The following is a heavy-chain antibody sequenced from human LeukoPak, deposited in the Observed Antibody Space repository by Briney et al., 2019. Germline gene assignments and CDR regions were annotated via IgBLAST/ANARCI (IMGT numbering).Heavy chain of an antibody. J-gene: IGHJ4*02. CDR1: GYTFTGYY. CDR2: INPNSGGT. V-gene: IGHV1-2*02. D-gene: IGHD6-6*01. Sequence: GASVTVSCKASGYTFTGYYMHWVRQAPGQGLEWMGWINPNSGGTNYAQKFQGRVTMTRDTSISTAYMELSRLRSEDTAVYYCASETDSSSSLPFDYWGQGTLVTVSS. CDR3: ASETDSSSSLPFDY.